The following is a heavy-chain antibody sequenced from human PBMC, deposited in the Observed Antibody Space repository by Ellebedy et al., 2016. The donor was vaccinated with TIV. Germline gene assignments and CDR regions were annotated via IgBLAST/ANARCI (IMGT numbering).Heavy chain of an antibody. CDR1: GYIFTTYA. V-gene: IGHV1-18*01. D-gene: IGHD3-16*01. CDR3: ARYRLGQGLAYQFLDY. J-gene: IGHJ4*02. CDR2: INTYNGNR. Sequence: AASVKVSCKTSGYIFTTYAISWVRQAPGQGLEWMGWINTYNGNRNYAQKLQDRVTMTTDTSTSTAYMELRSLRSDDTAVYYCARYRLGQGLAYQFLDYWGQGTLVTVSS.